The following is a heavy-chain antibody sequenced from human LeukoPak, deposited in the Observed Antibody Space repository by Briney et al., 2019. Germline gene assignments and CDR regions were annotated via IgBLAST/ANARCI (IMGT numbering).Heavy chain of an antibody. V-gene: IGHV1-69*06. Sequence: SVTVSCKASGGTFSSYAISWVRQAPGQGLEWMGGIIPIFGTANYAQKFQGRVTITADKSTSTAYMELSSLRSEDTAVYYCARVEVAAGPLNNYYYYYYGMDVWGKGTTVTVSS. CDR3: ARVEVAAGPLNNYYYYYYGMDV. D-gene: IGHD6-13*01. CDR1: GGTFSSYA. J-gene: IGHJ6*04. CDR2: IIPIFGTA.